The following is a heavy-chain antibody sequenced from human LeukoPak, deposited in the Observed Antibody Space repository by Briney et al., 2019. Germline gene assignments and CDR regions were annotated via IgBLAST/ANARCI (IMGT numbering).Heavy chain of an antibody. Sequence: ASVKVSCKVSGYTLTELSMHWVRQAPGKGLEWMGGFDPEDGETSYAQKFQGRVTMTEDTSTDTAYMELSSLRSEDTAVYYCATQYYYGSGSYLYFDYWGQGTLVTVSS. CDR3: ATQYYYGSGSYLYFDY. CDR2: FDPEDGET. J-gene: IGHJ4*02. V-gene: IGHV1-24*01. D-gene: IGHD3-10*01. CDR1: GYTLTELS.